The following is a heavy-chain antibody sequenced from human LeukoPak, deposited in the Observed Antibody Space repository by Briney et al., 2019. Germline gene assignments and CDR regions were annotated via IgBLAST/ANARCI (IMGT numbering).Heavy chain of an antibody. CDR1: GGFIRSGTYH. V-gene: IGHV4-39*07. J-gene: IGHJ4*02. D-gene: IGHD2-21*01. CDR3: ARDLWSTAAGMFDF. Sequence: PSETLSLTCNVSGGFIRSGTYHWGWIRQSPGKGLEWMGSIYSTGSTHYNPSLESRVTISVDTSKNSFSLRLNSVTAADTAVYFCARDLWSTAAGMFDFWGQGVLVTVSS. CDR2: IYSTGST.